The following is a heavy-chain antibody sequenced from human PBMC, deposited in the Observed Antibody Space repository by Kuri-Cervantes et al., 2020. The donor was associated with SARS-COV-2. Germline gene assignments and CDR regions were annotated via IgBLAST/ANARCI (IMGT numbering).Heavy chain of an antibody. V-gene: IGHV4-34*01. CDR1: GGSFSGYY. CDR2: INHSGST. J-gene: IGHJ4*02. CDR3: ARVGAGVCSSASCYSRAFDY. Sequence: SQTLSLTCAVYGGSFSGYYWSLIRQPPGKGLEWIGEINHSGSTNYNPSLKTRVTISVNTSKNQFSLKLSSVTAADTAVYYCARVGAGVCSSASCYSRAFDYWGQGTLVTVSS. D-gene: IGHD2-2*02.